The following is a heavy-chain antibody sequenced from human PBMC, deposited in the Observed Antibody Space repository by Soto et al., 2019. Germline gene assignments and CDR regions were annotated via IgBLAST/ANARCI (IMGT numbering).Heavy chain of an antibody. CDR1: GCTLTELS. CDR3: ATDRGSGWYIYGMDV. Sequence: ASVKVSCKVSGCTLTELSMHWVRQAPGKGLEWMGGFDPEDGETIYAQKFQGRVTMTEDTSTDTAYMELSSLRSENTAVYYCATDRGSGWYIYGMDVWGQGTTVTVSS. CDR2: FDPEDGET. D-gene: IGHD6-19*01. J-gene: IGHJ6*02. V-gene: IGHV1-24*01.